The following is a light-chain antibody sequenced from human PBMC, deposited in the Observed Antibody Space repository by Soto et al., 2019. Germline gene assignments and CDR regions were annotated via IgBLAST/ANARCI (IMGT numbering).Light chain of an antibody. CDR3: CSYAGSYTWV. V-gene: IGLV2-11*01. Sequence: QSALTQPRSVSGSPGQSVTISCTGTSSDVGGYNYVSWYRQHPGKAPKLMIYDVSKRPSGVPDRFSGSKSGNTASLTISGVQAEDEADYYCCSYAGSYTWVFVTGTKVTVL. J-gene: IGLJ1*01. CDR2: DVS. CDR1: SSDVGGYNY.